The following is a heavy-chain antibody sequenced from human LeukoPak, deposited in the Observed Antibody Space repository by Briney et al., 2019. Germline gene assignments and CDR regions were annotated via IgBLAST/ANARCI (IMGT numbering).Heavy chain of an antibody. D-gene: IGHD2-2*01. CDR2: INPNSGGT. J-gene: IGHJ4*02. CDR3: ARATLDCSSTSCQRGFDY. V-gene: IGHV1-2*06. Sequence: ASVKVSCKASGYTFTGYSMHWVRQAPGQGLEWMGRINPNSGGTNYVQKFQGRVTMTRDTSISTAYMELSRLTSDDTAVYYCARATLDCSSTSCQRGFDYWGQGTLVTVSS. CDR1: GYTFTGYS.